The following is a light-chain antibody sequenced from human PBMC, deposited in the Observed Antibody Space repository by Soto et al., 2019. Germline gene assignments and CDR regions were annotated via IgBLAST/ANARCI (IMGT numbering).Light chain of an antibody. CDR1: QTISSW. Sequence: DIQMTQSPSTLSASVGDRVTITCRASQTISSWLAWYQQKPGKAPDLLIYDASSLQDGVPSRFSGRGSGTEFTLTISSLXPDDFATYFCQQYITFPYTFGQGTKLEIK. CDR3: QQYITFPYT. J-gene: IGKJ2*01. CDR2: DAS. V-gene: IGKV1-5*01.